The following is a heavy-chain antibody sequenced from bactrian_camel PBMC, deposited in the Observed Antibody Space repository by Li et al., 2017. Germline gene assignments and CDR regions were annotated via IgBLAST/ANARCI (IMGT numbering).Heavy chain of an antibody. CDR2: IRSDGST. V-gene: IGHV3S55*01. CDR3: AADGDGWCYWSDFNL. Sequence: HVQLVESGGGSVQAGGSLRLSCTASGFNFESSIMGWYRQAPGNECEMVSFIRSDGSTKYVDRVKGRFTISKDNAKNTLYLLMNSLKPEDTAIYYCAADGDGWCYWSDFNLWGQGTQVTVS. CDR1: GFNFESSI. J-gene: IGHJ4*01. D-gene: IGHD8*01.